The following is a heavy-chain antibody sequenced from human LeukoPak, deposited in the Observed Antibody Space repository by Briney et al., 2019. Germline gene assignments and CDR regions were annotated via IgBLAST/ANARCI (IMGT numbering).Heavy chain of an antibody. V-gene: IGHV4-30-4*07. CDR1: GGSISSGGYS. D-gene: IGHD3-3*01. J-gene: IGHJ5*02. CDR3: ARGLGITIFGVRGNWFDP. CDR2: IYYSGST. Sequence: PSETLSLTCAVSGGSISSGGYSWSWIRQPPGKGLEWIGYIYYSGSTYYSPSLKSRVTISVDTSKNRFSLKLSSVTAADTAVYYCARGLGITIFGVRGNWFDPWGQGTLVTVSS.